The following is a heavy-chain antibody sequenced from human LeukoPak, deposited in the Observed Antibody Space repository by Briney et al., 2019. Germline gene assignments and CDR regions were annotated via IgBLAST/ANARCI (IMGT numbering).Heavy chain of an antibody. CDR1: GGSISTSSYY. CDR2: IYYSGST. J-gene: IGHJ3*02. V-gene: IGHV4-30-4*08. Sequence: SETLSLTCTVSGGSISTSSYYWGWIRQPPVKGLEWIGYIYYSGSTYYNPSLKRRVTISVDTSKTQFSLKLSSVTAADTAVYYCARGGCSGGSCYPFLDAFDIWGQGTMVTVSS. CDR3: ARGGCSGGSCYPFLDAFDI. D-gene: IGHD2-15*01.